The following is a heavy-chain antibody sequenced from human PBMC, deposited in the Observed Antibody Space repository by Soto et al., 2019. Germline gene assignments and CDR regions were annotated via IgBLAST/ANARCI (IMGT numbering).Heavy chain of an antibody. J-gene: IGHJ5*02. CDR2: IKHSGST. CDR3: ARAISMWYASRIGVKTNWFDP. CDR1: GGSFSGYY. V-gene: IGHV4-34*01. Sequence: QVQLQQWGAGLLKPSETLSLTCAVYGGSFSGYYWSWIRQPPGKGWEGIGEIKHSGSTNYNPPLKSRVTISVDTSKNQFSLKLSSVTAADTAVYYCARAISMWYASRIGVKTNWFDPWGQGTLVTVSS. D-gene: IGHD6-13*01.